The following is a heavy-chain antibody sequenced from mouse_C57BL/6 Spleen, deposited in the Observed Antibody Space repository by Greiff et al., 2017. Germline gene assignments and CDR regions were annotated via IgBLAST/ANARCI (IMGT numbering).Heavy chain of an antibody. V-gene: IGHV1-80*01. CDR2: IYPGDGDT. Sequence: VQLQESGAELVKPGASVKISCKASGYAFSSYWMNWVKQRPGKGLEWIGQIYPGDGDTNYNGKFKGKATLTADKSSSTAYMQLSSLTSEDSAVYFCARGGKLGLFDYWGQGTTLTVSS. CDR3: ARGGKLGLFDY. J-gene: IGHJ2*01. CDR1: GYAFSSYW. D-gene: IGHD4-1*01.